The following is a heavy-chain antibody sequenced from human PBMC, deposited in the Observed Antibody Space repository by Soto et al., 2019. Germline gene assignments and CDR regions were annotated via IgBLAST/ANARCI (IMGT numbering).Heavy chain of an antibody. CDR2: IYHTGGR. J-gene: IGHJ4*02. V-gene: IGHV4-30-4*01. Sequence: QVQLQESGPRLVKPSQTLSLTCIVSGGNMTSDDYYCSLIRQPPGKGLEWIGYIYHTGGRYYNPSLKSRVTLSVDTSKNQFSLTMSSVTAADTAIYYCARDYRSGYDNWGQGILVSVSS. D-gene: IGHD6-19*01. CDR1: GGNMTSDDYY. CDR3: ARDYRSGYDN.